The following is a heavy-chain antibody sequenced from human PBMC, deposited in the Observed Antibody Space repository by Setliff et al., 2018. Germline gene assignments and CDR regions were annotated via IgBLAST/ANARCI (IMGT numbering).Heavy chain of an antibody. V-gene: IGHV4-61*09. CDR3: ARMSGFLCMDV. CDR1: DDSISSRHYY. Sequence: SETLSLTCTVSDDSISSRHYYWSWIRQPAGKGLEWLGQIYTSWSTNYXXSLKGRATLSIDASKKQFSLKLTSVTAADTAVYYCARMSGFLCMDVWGKGTTVTVSS. D-gene: IGHD3-3*01. CDR2: IYTSWST. J-gene: IGHJ6*03.